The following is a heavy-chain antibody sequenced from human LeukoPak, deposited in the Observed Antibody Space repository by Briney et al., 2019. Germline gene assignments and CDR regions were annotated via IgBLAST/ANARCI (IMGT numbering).Heavy chain of an antibody. CDR2: NNPNSGGT. CDR3: ARVRAIAATGTGARYFQD. J-gene: IGHJ1*01. D-gene: IGHD1-1*01. Sequence: ASVKVSCKASGYTFTDYHISWMRQAPGQGLEWMGWNNPNSGGTNYAQRFQGRVTMTRDTSTNTAYMELSRLRSDDTAVYFCARVRAIAATGTGARYFQDWGQGTLVTVSS. CDR1: GYTFTDYH. V-gene: IGHV1-2*02.